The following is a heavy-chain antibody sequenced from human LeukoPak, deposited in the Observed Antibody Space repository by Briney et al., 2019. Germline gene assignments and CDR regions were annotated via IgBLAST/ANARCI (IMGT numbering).Heavy chain of an antibody. Sequence: GGSLRLSCAASGFTFSSYVMNWVRQAPGKGLEWVSYISSSGSTIYYADSVKGRFTISRDNAKNSLYLQVNSLRAEDTAVYYCARALLPVRFLGYYGMDVWGQGTTVTVSS. J-gene: IGHJ6*02. D-gene: IGHD3-3*01. CDR2: ISSSGSTI. V-gene: IGHV3-48*03. CDR3: ARALLPVRFLGYYGMDV. CDR1: GFTFSSYV.